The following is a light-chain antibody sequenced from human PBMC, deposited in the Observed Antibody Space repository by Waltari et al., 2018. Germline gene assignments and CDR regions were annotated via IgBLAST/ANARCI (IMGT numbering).Light chain of an antibody. CDR1: QGVSSW. CDR2: KAS. Sequence: DIQMTQSPSSLSASVGDRVTITCRASQGVSSWLAWYQQKPGKAPNLLIYKASSLQGGVPSRFSGSGTGTDFTLTISSLQPEDFATYYCQQYNSAPYSFGQGSKVEIK. J-gene: IGKJ2*03. V-gene: IGKV1-12*01. CDR3: QQYNSAPYS.